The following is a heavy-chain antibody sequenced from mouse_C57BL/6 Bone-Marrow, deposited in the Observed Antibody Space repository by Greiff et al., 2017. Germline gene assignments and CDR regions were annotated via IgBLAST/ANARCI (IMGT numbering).Heavy chain of an antibody. CDR3: ARGYSNDGGVFFAY. D-gene: IGHD2-12*01. CDR2: INPSSGYT. V-gene: IGHV1-4*01. J-gene: IGHJ3*01. CDR1: GYTFTSYT. Sequence: VKLMESGAELARPGASVKMSCKASGYTFTSYTMHWVKQRPGQGLEWIGYINPSSGYTKYNQKFKDKATLTADKSSSTAYMQLSSLTSEDSAVYCCARGYSNDGGVFFAYWGQGTLVTVSA.